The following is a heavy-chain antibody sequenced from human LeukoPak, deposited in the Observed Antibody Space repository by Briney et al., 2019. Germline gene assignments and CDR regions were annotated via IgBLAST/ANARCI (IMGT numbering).Heavy chain of an antibody. CDR1: GFTFSSYG. CDR3: AKDGGRDGYNALDY. Sequence: GGSLRLSCAASGFTFSSYGMHWVRQAPGKGLEWVAFIRYDGGNKYYADSVKGRFTVSRDNSKNTLYLQMNSLRAEDTAVYYCAKDGGRDGYNALDYWGQGTLVTVSS. V-gene: IGHV3-30*02. D-gene: IGHD5-24*01. J-gene: IGHJ4*02. CDR2: IRYDGGNK.